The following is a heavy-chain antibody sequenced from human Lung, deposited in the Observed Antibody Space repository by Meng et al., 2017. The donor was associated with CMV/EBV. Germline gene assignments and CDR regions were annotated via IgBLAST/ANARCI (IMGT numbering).Heavy chain of an antibody. CDR2: FYQGGTT. Sequence: LTCIVSGGSIGSSGFYWGWIRQPPGKGLVWIGNFYQGGTTSFHPSLKGRVSISLDMSKNQFSLNLNSVTAADTAVYYCARVDRQWFDPWGQGTLVTVSS. V-gene: IGHV4-39*07. CDR3: ARVDRQWFDP. CDR1: GGSIGSSGFY. J-gene: IGHJ5*02.